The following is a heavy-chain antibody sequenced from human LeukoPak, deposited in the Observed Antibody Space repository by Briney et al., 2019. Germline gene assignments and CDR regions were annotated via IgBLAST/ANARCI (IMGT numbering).Heavy chain of an antibody. CDR3: ARAQQRLLPFDY. D-gene: IGHD6-25*01. Sequence: SETLSLTCSVSGGSISSYYWSWIRQPPGEGLEWIGYIYYSGSTNYNPSLKSRVTISVDTSKNQFSLKLSSVTAADTAVYYCARAQQRLLPFDYWGQGTLVTVSS. CDR1: GGSISSYY. CDR2: IYYSGST. V-gene: IGHV4-59*01. J-gene: IGHJ4*02.